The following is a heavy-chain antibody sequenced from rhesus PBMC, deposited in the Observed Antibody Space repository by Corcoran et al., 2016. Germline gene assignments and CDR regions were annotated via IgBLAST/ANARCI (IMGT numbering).Heavy chain of an antibody. Sequence: QVQLQESGPGLVKPSETLSLTCAVSGYSISSGYGWGWIRQPPGKGLEWIGQIYGGSGSTYYNPSLKSRVTVSKDTSKNQFSLKLSSVTAADTAVYYCASLYSSGWYYFDYWGQGVLVTVSS. CDR3: ASLYSSGWYYFDY. J-gene: IGHJ4*01. CDR2: IYGGSGST. V-gene: IGHV4-127*01. CDR1: GYSISSGYG. D-gene: IGHD6-31*01.